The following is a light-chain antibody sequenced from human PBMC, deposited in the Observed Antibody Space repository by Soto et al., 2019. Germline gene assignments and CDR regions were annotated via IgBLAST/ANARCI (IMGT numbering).Light chain of an antibody. CDR1: SSNIGNNY. CDR3: QSYDSSLLGV. Sequence: QSVLTQPPSVSAAPGQKVTISCSGSSSNIGNNYVSWYQQLPGTAPKLLIYDNNKRPSGIPDRFSGSKSGTSATLGITGLQAEDEADYYCQSYDSSLLGVFGGGTKLTVL. V-gene: IGLV1-51*01. CDR2: DNN. J-gene: IGLJ3*02.